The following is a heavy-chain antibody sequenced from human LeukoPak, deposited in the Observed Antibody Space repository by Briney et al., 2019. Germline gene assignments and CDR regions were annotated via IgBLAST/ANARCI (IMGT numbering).Heavy chain of an antibody. V-gene: IGHV3-21*01. CDR1: GFTFSSST. Sequence: GGSLRLSCAASGFTFSSSTMNWVRQAPGKGLEWVSSISSSSNYIYYADSVKGGFTISRDNAKNSLYLQMNSLGADDTAVYYCVRIPNSANFPNWFDPWGQGTLVTVSS. CDR2: ISSSSNYI. D-gene: IGHD4/OR15-4a*01. J-gene: IGHJ5*02. CDR3: VRIPNSANFPNWFDP.